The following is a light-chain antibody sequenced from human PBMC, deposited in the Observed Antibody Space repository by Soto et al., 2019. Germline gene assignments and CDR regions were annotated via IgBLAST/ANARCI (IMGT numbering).Light chain of an antibody. CDR1: SSDVGSYNR. CDR3: TSYTSSSTFV. V-gene: IGLV2-18*02. CDR2: EVS. J-gene: IGLJ1*01. Sequence: QSALTQPPSVSGSPGQSVTISCTGTSSDVGSYNRVSWYQQPPGTAPKLMIYEVSNRPSGVPDRFSGSKSGNTASLTISGLQAEDEAEYYCTSYTSSSTFVFGTGIKVTVL.